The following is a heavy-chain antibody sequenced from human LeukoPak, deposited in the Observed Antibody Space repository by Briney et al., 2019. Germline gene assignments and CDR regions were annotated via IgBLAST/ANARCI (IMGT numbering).Heavy chain of an antibody. J-gene: IGHJ5*01. Sequence: GESLKISCEAVGHRFTNHWIGWVRQRPGEGLEWMGIINLGDSETHYTPSFQDQVTFSLDKSTNTAYLQWRTLKASDTATYYCARRPYSGSPNWFDPWGRGTLVTVSS. CDR1: GHRFTNHW. V-gene: IGHV5-51*01. CDR3: ARRPYSGSPNWFDP. CDR2: INLGDSET. D-gene: IGHD1-26*01.